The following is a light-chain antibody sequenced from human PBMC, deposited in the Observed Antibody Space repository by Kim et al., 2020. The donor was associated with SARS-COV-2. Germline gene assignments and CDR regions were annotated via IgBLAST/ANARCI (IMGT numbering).Light chain of an antibody. CDR1: SSDVGGYNY. CDR3: WLYAGSWV. Sequence: QSALTQPRSVSGSPGQSVTLSCTGTSSDVGGYNYVSWYQQHPGKAPKLMIYDVSNRPSGVPDRFSGSKSGNTASLTISGLQAEDEADYYCWLYAGSWVFGGGTQLTVL. V-gene: IGLV2-11*01. J-gene: IGLJ3*02. CDR2: DVS.